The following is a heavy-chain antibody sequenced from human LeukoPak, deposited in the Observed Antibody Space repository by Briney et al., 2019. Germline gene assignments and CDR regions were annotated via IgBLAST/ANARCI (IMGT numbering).Heavy chain of an antibody. CDR3: AKKAQYNGNYPLDY. Sequence: GGSLRLSCAASGFTFTSYSMSWVRQAPGKGLEWVSGTSDRGDYTYYADSVRGRFTISRDNSKNTLYLQMNSLRAEDTALYFCAKKAQYNGNYPLDYWGQGALVTVSS. V-gene: IGHV3-23*01. J-gene: IGHJ4*02. CDR1: GFTFTSYS. D-gene: IGHD1-26*01. CDR2: TSDRGDYT.